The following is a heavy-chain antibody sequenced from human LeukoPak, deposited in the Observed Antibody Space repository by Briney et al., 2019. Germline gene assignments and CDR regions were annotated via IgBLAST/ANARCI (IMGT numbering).Heavy chain of an antibody. Sequence: EASVKVSCKASGYTFTGYYMHWVRQAPGQGLEWMGWINPNSGGTNYAQKFQGRVTMTRDTSISTAYMELSRLRSDDTAAYYCARDEADRVFDIRGQGTMVTVSS. CDR2: INPNSGGT. V-gene: IGHV1-2*02. CDR1: GYTFTGYY. D-gene: IGHD2-15*01. J-gene: IGHJ3*02. CDR3: ARDEADRVFDI.